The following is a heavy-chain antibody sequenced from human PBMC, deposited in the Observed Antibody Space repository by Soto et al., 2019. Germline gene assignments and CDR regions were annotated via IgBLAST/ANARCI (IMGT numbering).Heavy chain of an antibody. D-gene: IGHD3-10*01. V-gene: IGHV3-15*07. CDR3: TTDHQGMVRGVIILGDAFDI. CDR1: GFTFSNAW. Sequence: GGSLRLSCAASGFTFSNAWMNWVRQAPGKGLEWVGRIKSKTDGGTTDYAAPVKGRFTISRDDSKNTLYLQMNSLKTEDTAVYYCTTDHQGMVRGVIILGDAFDIWGQGTMVTVSS. CDR2: IKSKTDGGTT. J-gene: IGHJ3*02.